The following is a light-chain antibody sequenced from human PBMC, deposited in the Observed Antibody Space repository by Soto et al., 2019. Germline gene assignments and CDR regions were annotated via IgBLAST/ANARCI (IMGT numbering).Light chain of an antibody. Sequence: EIVITQCPPTLYVSPGERATLSCRASQSVATNLAWYQQKPGQAPRLLIYGASTRATGIPARFSGSGSGTEFTLTISSLQSEDSAVYYCQQRNVWPPGTFGQGTRLE. CDR1: QSVATN. V-gene: IGKV3D-15*01. CDR2: GAS. J-gene: IGKJ5*01. CDR3: QQRNVWPPGT.